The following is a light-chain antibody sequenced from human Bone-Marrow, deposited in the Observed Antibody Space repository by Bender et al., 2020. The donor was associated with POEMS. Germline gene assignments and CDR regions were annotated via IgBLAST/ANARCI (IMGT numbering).Light chain of an antibody. V-gene: IGLV2-14*03. CDR2: DVS. CDR1: SSDVGGYNY. J-gene: IGLJ3*02. Sequence: QSALTQPASVSGSPGQSITISCTGTSSDVGGYNYVSWYQQHPGKAPKLMIYDVSDRPSGVSNRFSGSKSGTSASLAITGLQADDEGDYYCQSYDNSLGGWVFGGGTKLTVL. CDR3: QSYDNSLGGWV.